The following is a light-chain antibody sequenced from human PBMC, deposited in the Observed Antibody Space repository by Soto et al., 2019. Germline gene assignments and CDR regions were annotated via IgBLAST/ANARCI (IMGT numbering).Light chain of an antibody. CDR2: DVS. CDR3: SSYTSSSTHHAV. J-gene: IGLJ7*01. CDR1: SSDVGGYNY. Sequence: QSALTQPASVSGSPGQSITISCTGTSSDVGGYNYVSWYQQHPGKAPKLMIYDVSNRPSGVSNRFSGSKSGNTASLTISGLQAEDEADYYCSSYTSSSTHHAVFGGGTQLTXL. V-gene: IGLV2-14*01.